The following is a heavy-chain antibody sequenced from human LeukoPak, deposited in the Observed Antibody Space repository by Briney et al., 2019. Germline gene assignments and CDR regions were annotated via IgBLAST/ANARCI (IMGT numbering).Heavy chain of an antibody. CDR2: ISTSSSYI. D-gene: IGHD2-2*01. Sequence: PGGSLRLSCAASGFTLSSYSMNWVRQAPGKGLEWVSSISTSSSYIYYADSVKGRFTISRDNAKNSLYLQMNSLRAEDTAVYYCARETVPAAAPLFDYWGQGTLVTVSS. V-gene: IGHV3-21*01. CDR3: ARETVPAAAPLFDY. J-gene: IGHJ4*02. CDR1: GFTLSSYS.